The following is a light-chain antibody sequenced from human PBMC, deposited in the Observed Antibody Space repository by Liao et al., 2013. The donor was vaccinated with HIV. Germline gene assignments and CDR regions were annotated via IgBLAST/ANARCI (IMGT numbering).Light chain of an antibody. CDR1: DIGAKT. V-gene: IGLV3-21*01. CDR2: YDD. J-gene: IGLJ3*02. CDR3: QSADSSATYPV. Sequence: SYVLTQPPSVSVAPGKTAKMTCGGDDIGAKTVHWYQQKPGQAPVLLIYYDDDRPSGIPQRFSGSNSGNAATLTISRVEAGDEADYYCQSADSSATYPVFGGGTKLTVL.